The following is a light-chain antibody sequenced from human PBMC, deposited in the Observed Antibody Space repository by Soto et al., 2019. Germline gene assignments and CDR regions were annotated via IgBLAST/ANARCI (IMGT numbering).Light chain of an antibody. CDR3: QQRYTWPLT. CDR1: QSVSSY. Sequence: EIVLTQSPATLSLSPGERATLSCRASQSVSSYLVWYQQRPGQAPRLLIYDASNRATGIPARFSGSGSGTDITLTISSLEPEDFAIYYCQQRYTWPLTFGGGTKVEIK. J-gene: IGKJ4*01. CDR2: DAS. V-gene: IGKV3-11*01.